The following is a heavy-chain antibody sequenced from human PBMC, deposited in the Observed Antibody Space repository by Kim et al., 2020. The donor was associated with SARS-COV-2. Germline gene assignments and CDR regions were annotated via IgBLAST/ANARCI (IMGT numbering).Heavy chain of an antibody. V-gene: IGHV3-23*01. Sequence: GGSLRLSCAASGFTFRSYAVSWVRQAAAKGLEWVSSIDGSGATIYYADSVKGRFTISRDNSKNTLYLQMNSLRAEDTAMYYCAKTFPFADRALLDYWGQGTLVTGSS. D-gene: IGHD3-10*01. J-gene: IGHJ4*02. CDR3: AKTFPFADRALLDY. CDR2: IDGSGATI. CDR1: GFTFRSYA.